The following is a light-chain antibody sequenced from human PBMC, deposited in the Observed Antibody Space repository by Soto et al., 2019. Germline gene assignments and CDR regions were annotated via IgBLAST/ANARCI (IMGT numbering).Light chain of an antibody. J-gene: IGKJ3*01. CDR3: QQSYSTPLFM. Sequence: DIQMTQSPSSLSASVGDRVTITCRASQSISSYLNWYQQKPGKAPKLLIYAASSLQSGVPSRFSGSGSGTDFTLTISSLQPEDFATYYCQQSYSTPLFMFGPGTKVDIK. CDR1: QSISSY. CDR2: AAS. V-gene: IGKV1-39*01.